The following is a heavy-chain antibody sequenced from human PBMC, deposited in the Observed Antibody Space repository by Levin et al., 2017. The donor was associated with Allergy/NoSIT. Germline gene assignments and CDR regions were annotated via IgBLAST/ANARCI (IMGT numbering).Heavy chain of an antibody. J-gene: IGHJ6*02. CDR1: GFAFSSYW. Sequence: ETMSLTCAASGFAFSSYWMNWVRQAPGKGLEWVANIKQDGSEKDYVDSVRGRFTISRDNAKNSLYLEMNSLRAEDTAVYFCARGGFYNRFNGMDVWGQGTTVTVSS. CDR2: IKQDGSEK. D-gene: IGHD2/OR15-2a*01. V-gene: IGHV3-7*04. CDR3: ARGGFYNRFNGMDV.